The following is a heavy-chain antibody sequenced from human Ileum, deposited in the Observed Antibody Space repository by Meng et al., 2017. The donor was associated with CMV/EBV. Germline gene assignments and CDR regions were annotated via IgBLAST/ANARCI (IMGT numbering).Heavy chain of an antibody. V-gene: IGHV3-30*02. CDR2: LPDDGTKK. J-gene: IGHJ4*02. Sequence: GESLKISCAASGFSLSKSGMHWVRQAPGKGLEWVSFLPDDGTKKYYADSVKGRFTISRDNSKNTLYLQMSSLRAEDTAVYYCAKDRHPTSGWYFDYWVQGTLVTVSS. CDR3: AKDRHPTSGWYFDY. D-gene: IGHD6-19*01. CDR1: GFSLSKSG.